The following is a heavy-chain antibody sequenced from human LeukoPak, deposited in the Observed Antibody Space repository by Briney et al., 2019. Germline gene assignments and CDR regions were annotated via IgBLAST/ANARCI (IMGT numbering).Heavy chain of an antibody. J-gene: IGHJ4*02. Sequence: ASVKVSCKASGYTFTTYDINWVRQATGQGLEWMGWMNPNSGNTGYAQKFQGRVTMTRNTSISTAYMELSSLRSEDTAVYYCAKANDYVLANDYWGQGTLVTVSS. CDR3: AKANDYVLANDY. V-gene: IGHV1-8*01. CDR2: MNPNSGNT. CDR1: GYTFTTYD. D-gene: IGHD3-16*01.